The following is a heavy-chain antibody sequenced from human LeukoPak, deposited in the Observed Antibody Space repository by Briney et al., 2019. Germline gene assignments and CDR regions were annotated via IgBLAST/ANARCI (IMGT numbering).Heavy chain of an antibody. CDR3: ARALGYCTNGVCYFNWFDP. J-gene: IGHJ5*02. Sequence: ASVKVSCKASGYTFTSYAMNWVRQAPGQGLEWMGWINTNTGNPTYAQGFTGRFVFSLDTSVSTAYLQISSLKAEDTAVYYSARALGYCTNGVCYFNWFDPWGQGTLVTVSS. D-gene: IGHD2-8*01. V-gene: IGHV7-4-1*02. CDR2: INTNTGNP. CDR1: GYTFTSYA.